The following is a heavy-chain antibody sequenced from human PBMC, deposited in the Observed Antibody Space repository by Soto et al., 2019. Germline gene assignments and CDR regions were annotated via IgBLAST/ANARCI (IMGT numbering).Heavy chain of an antibody. D-gene: IGHD2-15*01. V-gene: IGHV3-30*18. CDR1: GFTFISYG. CDR3: ANLNGYCSGGSCPYSLLYYYYGMDV. Sequence: GWSLRLACAASGFTFISYGMQWVRQAPGKGLEWVAVISYDGSNKYYADSVKGRFTISRDNSKNTLYLQMNSLRAEDTAVYYCANLNGYCSGGSCPYSLLYYYYGMDVWGQGTTVTVSS. J-gene: IGHJ6*02. CDR2: ISYDGSNK.